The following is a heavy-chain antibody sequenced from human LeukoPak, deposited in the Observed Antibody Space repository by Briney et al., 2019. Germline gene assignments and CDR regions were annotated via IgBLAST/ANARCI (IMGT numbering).Heavy chain of an antibody. Sequence: PGGSLRLSCAASGFTFSSYSMNWVRQAPGKGLEWVSPISSSSSYIYYADSVKGRFTISRDNAKNSLYLQMNSLRAEDTAVYYCARAYGDYRRFNWYFDLWGRGTLVTVSS. J-gene: IGHJ2*01. CDR1: GFTFSSYS. CDR2: ISSSSSYI. CDR3: ARAYGDYRRFNWYFDL. D-gene: IGHD4-17*01. V-gene: IGHV3-21*01.